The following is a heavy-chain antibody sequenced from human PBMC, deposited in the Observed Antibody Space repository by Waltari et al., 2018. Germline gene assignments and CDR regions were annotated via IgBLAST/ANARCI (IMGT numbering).Heavy chain of an antibody. Sequence: VQLVESGGGLVQPGGSLRLSCAASGLGLRSYSMNWVRQAPGRGLEWVSYISSSGSTIYYADSVKGRFTISRDSAKNSLYLQMNSLRDEDTAVYYCARVVARDWGQGTLVTVSS. CDR1: GLGLRSYS. J-gene: IGHJ4*02. CDR3: ARVVARD. CDR2: ISSSGSTI. V-gene: IGHV3-48*02.